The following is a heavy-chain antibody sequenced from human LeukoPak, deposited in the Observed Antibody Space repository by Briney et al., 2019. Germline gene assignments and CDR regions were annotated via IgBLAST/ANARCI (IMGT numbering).Heavy chain of an antibody. Sequence: PGGSLRLSCAASGFTFSNYGMHWVRQAPGKGLEWLAIMWCDGSIKYYADSAKGRFTISRDNSKNTVFLQMNSLRAEDTAVYYCARGRDGYNYYYYYYMDVCGKGTTVTVSS. V-gene: IGHV3-33*02. CDR1: GFTFSNYG. D-gene: IGHD5-24*01. CDR2: MWCDGSIK. CDR3: ARGRDGYNYYYYYYMDV. J-gene: IGHJ6*03.